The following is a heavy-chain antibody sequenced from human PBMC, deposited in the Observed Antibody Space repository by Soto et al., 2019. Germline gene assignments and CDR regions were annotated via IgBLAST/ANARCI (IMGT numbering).Heavy chain of an antibody. D-gene: IGHD6-19*01. CDR3: ASRPRGSVAGTLDS. CDR2: INSDGTT. J-gene: IGHJ5*01. V-gene: IGHV3-23*01. Sequence: EVQLLESGGGLVQPGGSLRLSCAASGFTFSNYAMSWVRQAPGKGLEWVSVINSDGTTYYADSVQGRFSISRDNSKSTLCLQMNSLNVEDTAIYYCASRPRGSVAGTLDSWGQGSLVTVS. CDR1: GFTFSNYA.